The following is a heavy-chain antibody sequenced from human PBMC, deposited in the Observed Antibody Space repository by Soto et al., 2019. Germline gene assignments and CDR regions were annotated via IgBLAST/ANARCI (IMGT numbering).Heavy chain of an antibody. Sequence: PGGSLRLSCAGSGFGFSSYGMHWVRQGPGKGLEWVAFIAYDGSDQHYADSVEGRFTISRDNSKNTLYLQMNSLRPEDTAVYYCEKVSVAVRPHWFDTWGQGTLVTVPS. CDR1: GFGFSSYG. CDR3: EKVSVAVRPHWFDT. V-gene: IGHV3-30*18. D-gene: IGHD6-6*01. CDR2: IAYDGSDQ. J-gene: IGHJ5*02.